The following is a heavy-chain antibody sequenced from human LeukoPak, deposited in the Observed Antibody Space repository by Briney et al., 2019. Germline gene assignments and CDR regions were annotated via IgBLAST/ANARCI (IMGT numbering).Heavy chain of an antibody. CDR1: GFTFSSYA. Sequence: GGSLRLSCAASGFTFSSYAMHWVRQAPGKGLEWVAVISYDGSNKYYADSVKGRFTISRDNSKNTLYLQMNSLRAEDTAVYYCARESGRRDGYNFADYYYYYGMDVWGQGTTVTVSS. CDR3: ARESGRRDGYNFADYYYYYGMDV. CDR2: ISYDGSNK. J-gene: IGHJ6*02. D-gene: IGHD5-24*01. V-gene: IGHV3-30-3*01.